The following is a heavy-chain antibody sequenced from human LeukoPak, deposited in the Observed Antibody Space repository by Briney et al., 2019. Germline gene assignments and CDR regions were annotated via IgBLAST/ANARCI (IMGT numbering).Heavy chain of an antibody. V-gene: IGHV3-23*01. CDR3: AKDRCWGGCGQFDY. Sequence: PGGSLRLSCAASGFTFSSYALNWVRQAPGKGLEWVSSISGSGGSTYYTDSVKGRFTISRDNAKNTLFLQMNSLRAEDTAVYYCAKDRCWGGCGQFDYWAQGTLVTVSS. J-gene: IGHJ4*02. CDR1: GFTFSSYA. D-gene: IGHD3-16*01. CDR2: ISGSGGST.